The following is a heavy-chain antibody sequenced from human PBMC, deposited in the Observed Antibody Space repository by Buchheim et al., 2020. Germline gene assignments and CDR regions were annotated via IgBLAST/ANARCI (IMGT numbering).Heavy chain of an antibody. CDR2: ISYDGSNK. V-gene: IGHV3-30*18. Sequence: QVQLVESGGGVVQPGRSLRLSCAASGFTFSSYGMHWVRQAPGKGLEWVAVISYDGSNKYYAESVKGRFTISRDNSKNTLYLQMNSLRAEDTAVYYCAKPTGYCSSTSCFGPLYYYYYGMDVWGQGTT. CDR1: GFTFSSYG. J-gene: IGHJ6*02. CDR3: AKPTGYCSSTSCFGPLYYYYYGMDV. D-gene: IGHD2-2*01.